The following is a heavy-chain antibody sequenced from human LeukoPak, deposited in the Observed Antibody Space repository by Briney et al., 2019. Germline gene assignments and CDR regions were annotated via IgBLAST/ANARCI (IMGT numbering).Heavy chain of an antibody. J-gene: IGHJ4*02. Sequence: GGSLRLSCKGSGYSFTSYWIGWVRQMPGKGLEWMGIIYPGDSDTRYSPSFQGQVTISVDKSISTAYLQWSSLKASDTAMYYCARLRLGFLWNPNDYWGQGTLVTVSS. CDR2: IYPGDSDT. CDR1: GYSFTSYW. D-gene: IGHD1-1*01. CDR3: ARLRLGFLWNPNDY. V-gene: IGHV5-51*01.